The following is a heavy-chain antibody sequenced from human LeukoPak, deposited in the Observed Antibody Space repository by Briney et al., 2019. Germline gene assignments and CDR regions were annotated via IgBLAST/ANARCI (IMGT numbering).Heavy chain of an antibody. J-gene: IGHJ4*02. Sequence: SETLSLTCSVSGGSISSYYWSWIRQSPGKGLEWIGYINYSGNTNYNPSLKSRVTISVDTSKNQFSLKLNSVTAADTAVFYCAANSADYNTLGSSYKVWGQGTLVTVSS. V-gene: IGHV4-59*08. CDR3: AANSADYNTLGSSYKV. CDR2: INYSGNT. CDR1: GGSISSYY. D-gene: IGHD3-10*01.